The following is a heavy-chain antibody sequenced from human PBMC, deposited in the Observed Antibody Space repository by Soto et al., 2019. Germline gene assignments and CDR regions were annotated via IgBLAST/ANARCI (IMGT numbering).Heavy chain of an antibody. V-gene: IGHV3-15*01. J-gene: IGHJ4*02. CDR1: GFTFSNAW. CDR2: IKRKTDGGTT. CDR3: TATYEVWSGTDY. D-gene: IGHD3-3*01. Sequence: GGSLRLSCAASGFTFSNAWMSWVRQAPGKGLEWVGRIKRKTDGGTTDYAAPVKSRFTISRENSKNTLDRQMNSLKTEETAVYYCTATYEVWSGTDYWGQGTMVTVSS.